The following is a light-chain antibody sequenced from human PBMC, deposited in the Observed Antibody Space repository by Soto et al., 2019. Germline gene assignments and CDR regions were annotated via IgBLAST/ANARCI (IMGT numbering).Light chain of an antibody. CDR2: DVS. CDR3: SSYTSSSTLVV. CDR1: SSDVGGYNY. J-gene: IGLJ2*01. Sequence: QSVLTQPASVSGSPGQSITISCTGTSSDVGGYNYVPWYQQHPGKAPKLMIYDVSNRPSGVSNRFSGSKSGNTASLTISGLQAEDEADYYCSSYTSSSTLVVFGGGTKVTVL. V-gene: IGLV2-14*01.